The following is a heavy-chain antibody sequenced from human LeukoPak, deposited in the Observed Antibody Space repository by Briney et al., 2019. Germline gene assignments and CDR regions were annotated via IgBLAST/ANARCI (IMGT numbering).Heavy chain of an antibody. D-gene: IGHD3-22*01. CDR1: AGSINSGDYY. CDR2: IYSPGTN. J-gene: IGHJ3*02. CDR3: ARGIGTSYDSSRDAFDI. Sequence: PSQTLSLTCTVSAGSINSGDYYWSWIRQPAGKGLEWLGRIYSPGTNYNYNPSVKSRVTISIDTSKNQFSLKLTSVTAADTAVYYCARGIGTSYDSSRDAFDIWGQGTMVTVSS. V-gene: IGHV4-61*02.